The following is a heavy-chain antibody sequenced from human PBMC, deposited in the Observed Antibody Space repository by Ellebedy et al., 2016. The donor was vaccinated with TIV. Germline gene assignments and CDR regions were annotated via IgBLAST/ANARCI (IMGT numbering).Heavy chain of an antibody. CDR1: GFAFSRSA. V-gene: IGHV3-30*04. Sequence: GGSLRLXXAASGFAFSRSALHWVRQAPGKGLEWVAFISFDATNKYYADSVKGRFSISKDNPKNTVYLQMNSLRTEDTAVYYCAREGSSNWDKYLDYWGQGTQVTVSS. D-gene: IGHD6-13*01. CDR3: AREGSSNWDKYLDY. CDR2: ISFDATNK. J-gene: IGHJ4*02.